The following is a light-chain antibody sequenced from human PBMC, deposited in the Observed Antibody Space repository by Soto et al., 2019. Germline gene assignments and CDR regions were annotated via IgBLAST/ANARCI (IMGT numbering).Light chain of an antibody. Sequence: EIVLTQSPGTLSLSPGERATLSCRASQSISSSYLAWYQQKPGQAPRLLIYGASSRATGIPDRFSGGGSGTDFTLTISRLEPEDFAVYYCQLYGSSPYTFGQGTKLEIK. J-gene: IGKJ2*01. CDR3: QLYGSSPYT. CDR1: QSISSSY. CDR2: GAS. V-gene: IGKV3-20*01.